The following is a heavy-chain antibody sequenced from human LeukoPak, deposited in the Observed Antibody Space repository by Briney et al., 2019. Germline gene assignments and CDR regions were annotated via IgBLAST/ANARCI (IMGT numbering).Heavy chain of an antibody. J-gene: IGHJ3*02. D-gene: IGHD5-24*01. Sequence: GGSLRLSWAASGFTFSSYWMSWVRQAPGKGLEWVANIKQDGSEKYYADSVKGRFTISRDNSKNTLYLQMNSLRAEDTAVFYCAKDMWGWLQAHHDAFDIWGQGTMVTVSS. V-gene: IGHV3-7*01. CDR3: AKDMWGWLQAHHDAFDI. CDR1: GFTFSSYW. CDR2: IKQDGSEK.